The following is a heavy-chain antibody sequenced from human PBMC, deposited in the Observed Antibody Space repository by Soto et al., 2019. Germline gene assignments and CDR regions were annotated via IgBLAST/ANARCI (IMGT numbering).Heavy chain of an antibody. J-gene: IGHJ4*02. Sequence: QVQLQESGPGLVKPSETLSLTCKVSGCSISNHHWSWIRQPPGKGLEWIGFISYTGSTNYNPSLNSRVTISVDTSKNQFSLKLTSVTAADTAVYYCTKDPNAYNFYYWGQGTLVTVSS. D-gene: IGHD1-20*01. CDR1: GCSISNHH. V-gene: IGHV4-59*11. CDR2: ISYTGST. CDR3: TKDPNAYNFYY.